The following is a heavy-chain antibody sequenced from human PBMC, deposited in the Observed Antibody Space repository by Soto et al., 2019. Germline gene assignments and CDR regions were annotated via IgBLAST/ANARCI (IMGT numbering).Heavy chain of an antibody. D-gene: IGHD6-19*01. CDR3: ARVTSSGWYFVDS. CDR1: GFTVSSNY. J-gene: IGHJ4*02. V-gene: IGHV3-66*01. CDR2: IYSGGST. Sequence: EVQLVESGGGLVQPGGSLRLSCAASGFTVSSNYMSWVRQAPGKGLEWVSVIYSGGSTYYADSVKGRFTISRDNSKNTLYRQMNSLRAEDTAVYYCARVTSSGWYFVDSWGQGTLIPVAS.